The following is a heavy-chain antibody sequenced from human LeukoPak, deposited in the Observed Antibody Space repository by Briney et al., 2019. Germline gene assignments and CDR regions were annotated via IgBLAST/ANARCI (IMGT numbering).Heavy chain of an antibody. V-gene: IGHV3-21*01. CDR3: ATMGDGYNSPIDY. CDR2: ISSSSSYI. Sequence: GGSLRLSCAASGFTFSSYTMNWVRQAQGKGLEWVSSISSSSSYIYYGDSLKGRFTISRDNAKNSLYLQMNSLRAEDTAVYYCATMGDGYNSPIDYWGQGTLVTVSS. D-gene: IGHD5-24*01. J-gene: IGHJ4*02. CDR1: GFTFSSYT.